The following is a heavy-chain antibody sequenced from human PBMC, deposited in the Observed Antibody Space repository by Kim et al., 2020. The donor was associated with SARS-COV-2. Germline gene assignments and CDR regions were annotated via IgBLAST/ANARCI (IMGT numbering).Heavy chain of an antibody. J-gene: IGHJ3*02. Sequence: SETLSLTCTVSGASITSTNLYWVRLRQPPGQGLEWICDFYFSGGTYYNPSLTGRVTISADTSKNQVSLKLNSGTAADSALYYCARHRERGSFSAGAFDIWGQGTMVTVSS. CDR2: FYFSGGT. CDR3: ARHRERGSFSAGAFDI. D-gene: IGHD1-1*01. V-gene: IGHV4-39*01. CDR1: GASITSTNLY.